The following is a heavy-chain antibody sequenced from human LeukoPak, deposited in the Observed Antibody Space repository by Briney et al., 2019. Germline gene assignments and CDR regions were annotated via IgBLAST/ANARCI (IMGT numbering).Heavy chain of an antibody. J-gene: IGHJ5*02. V-gene: IGHV1-2*02. Sequence: GASVNVSCKASGYTFTDYYIHWVRQAPGQGLEWMGWINLNSGDTYYAQNFQDRVTMTGDTSISTAYLELSSLRSDDTAVFYCARSYFDVLTNYYMWLAPWGQGTLVTVPS. CDR2: INLNSGDT. CDR3: ARSYFDVLTNYYMWLAP. D-gene: IGHD3-9*01. CDR1: GYTFTDYY.